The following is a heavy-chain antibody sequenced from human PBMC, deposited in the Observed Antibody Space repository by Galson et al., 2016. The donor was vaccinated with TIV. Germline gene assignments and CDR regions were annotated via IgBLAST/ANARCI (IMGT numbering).Heavy chain of an antibody. J-gene: IGHJ5*02. CDR3: VRIGMLRESCSCYACPGIFDT. Sequence: SETLSLTCAVSGYSISSGYYWGWVRQPPGKGLEWLGNICHTETTYYNPSLESRVSISVDTSKNQFSLRLSSVTAADTAVYYCVRIGMLRESCSCYACPGIFDTWGLGILVTVSS. CDR2: ICHTETT. D-gene: IGHD3-22*01. CDR1: GYSISSGYY. V-gene: IGHV4-38-2*01.